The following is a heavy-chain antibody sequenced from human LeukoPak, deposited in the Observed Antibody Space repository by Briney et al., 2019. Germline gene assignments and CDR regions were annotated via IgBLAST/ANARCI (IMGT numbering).Heavy chain of an antibody. Sequence: ASVKVSCKASGYTFTSYAISWVRQAPGQGLEWMGRIIPILGIANYAQKFQGRVTITADKSTSTAYMELSSLRSEDTAVYYCAFRSSPYYYGMDVWGQGTTVTVSS. CDR2: IIPILGIA. CDR1: GYTFTSYA. D-gene: IGHD2-21*01. V-gene: IGHV1-69*04. J-gene: IGHJ6*02. CDR3: AFRSSPYYYGMDV.